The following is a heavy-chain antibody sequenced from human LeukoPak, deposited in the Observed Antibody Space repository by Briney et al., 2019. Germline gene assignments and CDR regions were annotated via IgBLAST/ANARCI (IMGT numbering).Heavy chain of an antibody. CDR1: GFTFSSTW. J-gene: IGHJ1*01. D-gene: IGHD6-19*01. CDR3: ARVPITLVGTKDAKYFQH. V-gene: IGHV3-74*01. Sequence: GGSLRLSCAASGFTFSSTWMHWFRQAPGKGPVWVSRIHSDGSSTSYADSVKGRFTISRDNAKNTLYLQMNSLRAEDTAVYYCARVPITLVGTKDAKYFQHWGQGTLVTVSS. CDR2: IHSDGSST.